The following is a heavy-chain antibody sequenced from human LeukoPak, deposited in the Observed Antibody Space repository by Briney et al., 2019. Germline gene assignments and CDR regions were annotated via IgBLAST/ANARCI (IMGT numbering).Heavy chain of an antibody. J-gene: IGHJ6*03. CDR2: INHSGST. V-gene: IGHV4-34*01. Sequence: SETLSLTCAVYGGSFSGYYWGWIRQPPGKGLEWIGEINHSGSTNYNPSLKSRVTISVDTSKNQFSLKLSSVTAADTAVYYCARCLDYYGSGSYYNGYYYYMDVWGKGTTVTVSS. CDR1: GGSFSGYY. CDR3: ARCLDYYGSGSYYNGYYYYMDV. D-gene: IGHD3-10*01.